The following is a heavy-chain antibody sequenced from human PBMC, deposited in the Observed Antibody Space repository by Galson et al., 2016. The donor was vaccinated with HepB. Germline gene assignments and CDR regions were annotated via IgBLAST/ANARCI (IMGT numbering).Heavy chain of an antibody. V-gene: IGHV1-2*02. CDR2: INPNSGVT. D-gene: IGHD3-22*01. CDR1: GYTFTGYY. CDR3: ARDRRDRHYFDASGYLDY. Sequence: SVKVSCKASGYTFTGYYMHWVRQAPGQGLEWMGWINPNSGVTNYAQKFQGRVTMTGDTSISTAYMELSRLRSDDTAFYYCARDRRDRHYFDASGYLDYWGQGTLVTVAS. J-gene: IGHJ4*02.